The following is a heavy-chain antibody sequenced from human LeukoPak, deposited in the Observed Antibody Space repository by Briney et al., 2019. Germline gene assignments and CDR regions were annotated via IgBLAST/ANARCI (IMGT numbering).Heavy chain of an antibody. CDR1: GGSLNDAS. J-gene: IGHJ4*02. CDR2: IYHSGGT. D-gene: IGHD3-10*01. Sequence: SEALSLTCTVSGGSLNDASWNWIRQPPGQGLEWIGYIYHSGGTNYNPSLKSRVTISLDTSKNQFSLKLSSVTAADTAVYYCARVGTYYRSLDSWGQGTLVTVSS. CDR3: ARVGTYYRSLDS. V-gene: IGHV4-59*01.